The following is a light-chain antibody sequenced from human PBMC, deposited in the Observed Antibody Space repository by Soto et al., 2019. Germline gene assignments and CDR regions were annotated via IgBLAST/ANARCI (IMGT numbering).Light chain of an antibody. J-gene: IGKJ4*01. V-gene: IGKV3D-15*01. CDR2: NXV. Sequence: TQSPGTLSLSPGYRAPLCXRASHSVITNYLAWSQLKPGXAPRVXXDNXVTMATGGPTRISGSGSETEFTPTISSLQSEYFAVYYFQQYKSRTRTFGGGTKVDIK. CDR3: QQYKSRTRT. CDR1: HSVITN.